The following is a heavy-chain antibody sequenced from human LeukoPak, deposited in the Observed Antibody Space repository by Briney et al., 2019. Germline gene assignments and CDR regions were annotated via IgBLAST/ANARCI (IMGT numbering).Heavy chain of an antibody. J-gene: IGHJ4*02. D-gene: IGHD6-19*01. Sequence: PGGSLRLSCAASGFTFSDYYMSWLRQAPGKGLEWVSYISDSGSSKYYADSVKGRFTISRDNAKNSLYLQMNSLRAEDTAVYYCARGLAVAGYWGQGTLVTVSS. CDR3: ARGLAVAGY. CDR1: GFTFSDYY. V-gene: IGHV3-11*01. CDR2: ISDSGSSK.